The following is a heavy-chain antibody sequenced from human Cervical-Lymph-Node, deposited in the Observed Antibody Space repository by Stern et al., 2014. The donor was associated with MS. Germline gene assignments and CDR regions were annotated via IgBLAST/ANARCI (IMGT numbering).Heavy chain of an antibody. J-gene: IGHJ4*02. D-gene: IGHD3-22*01. V-gene: IGHV3-30*18. Sequence: VQLVESGGGVAQPGRSLRLSCAASGFTLSSHGMQWVRPAPGNGLEWVAVISHDGIPQSYADSVRDRFTGSRDNSKNMLYLQMNNLRPEDTAIYYCAKEAGGRGSSYESYFDYWGQGTLVTVSS. CDR3: AKEAGGRGSSYESYFDY. CDR2: ISHDGIPQ. CDR1: GFTLSSHG.